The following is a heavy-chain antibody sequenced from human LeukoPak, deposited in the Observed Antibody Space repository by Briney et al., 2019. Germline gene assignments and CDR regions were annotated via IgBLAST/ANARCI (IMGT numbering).Heavy chain of an antibody. Sequence: GGSLRLSCAASGFTFSSYSMNWVRQAPGKGLEWVSYISSISSTIYYADSVKGRFTISRDNAKNSLYLQMNSLRAEDTAVYYCARDQYQGPITIFGVVIPFDYWGQGTLVTVSS. CDR3: ARDQYQGPITIFGVVIPFDY. CDR1: GFTFSSYS. D-gene: IGHD3-3*01. CDR2: ISSISSTI. V-gene: IGHV3-48*04. J-gene: IGHJ4*02.